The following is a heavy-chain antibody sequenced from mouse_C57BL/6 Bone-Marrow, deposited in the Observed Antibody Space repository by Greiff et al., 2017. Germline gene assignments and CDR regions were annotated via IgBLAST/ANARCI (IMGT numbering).Heavy chain of an antibody. Sequence: VQLQESGAELARPGASVKLSCKASGYTFTSYGISWVKQRTGQGLEWIGEIYPRSGNTYYNEKFKGKATLTADKSSSTAYMELRSLTSEDSAVYFCAREGVLLLRYGTWFAYWGQGTLVTVSA. J-gene: IGHJ3*01. CDR3: AREGVLLLRYGTWFAY. D-gene: IGHD1-1*01. V-gene: IGHV1-81*01. CDR1: GYTFTSYG. CDR2: IYPRSGNT.